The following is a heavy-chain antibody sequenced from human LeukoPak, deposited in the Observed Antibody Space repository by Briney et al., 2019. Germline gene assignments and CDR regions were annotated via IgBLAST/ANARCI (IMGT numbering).Heavy chain of an antibody. CDR1: GFTASYKY. J-gene: IGHJ4*02. CDR3: PRLATTGYCNSAGCQYHFDL. CDR2: FSRGGFT. D-gene: IGHD2-2*01. Sequence: GGSLRLSCAASGFTASYKYMTWVRQAPGTGLECVSVFSRGGFTYYTDSVRGRLAISRDNSKHTLYLQLHSLRPADTALYYRPRLATTGYCNSAGCQYHFDLWGQGTVATVSS. V-gene: IGHV3-53*01.